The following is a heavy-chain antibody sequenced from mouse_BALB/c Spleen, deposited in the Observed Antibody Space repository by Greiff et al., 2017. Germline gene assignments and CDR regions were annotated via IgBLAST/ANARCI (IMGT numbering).Heavy chain of an antibody. CDR2: INPSTGDT. Sequence: QVQLQQSGAELVRPGASVKMSCKASGYTFTSYWMHWVNQRPGQGLEWIGYINPSTGDTEYNQKFKDKATLTADKSSSTAYMQLSSLTSEDSAVYYCARRPWDGVDYWGQGTTLTVSS. CDR1: GYTFTSYW. D-gene: IGHD4-1*01. V-gene: IGHV1-4*01. CDR3: ARRPWDGVDY. J-gene: IGHJ2*01.